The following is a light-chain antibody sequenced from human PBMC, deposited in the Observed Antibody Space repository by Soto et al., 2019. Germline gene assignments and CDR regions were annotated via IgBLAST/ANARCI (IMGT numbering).Light chain of an antibody. CDR1: SSDVGGYNY. J-gene: IGLJ1*01. V-gene: IGLV2-14*01. CDR2: DVS. CDR3: SSYTSSTTLYV. Sequence: QCALTQPASVSGSPGQSITISCTGTSSDVGGYNYVSWYQQHPGKAPKLMIYDVSSRPSGVSNRFSDSKSGNTASLTISGLQAEDEADYYCSSYTSSTTLYVFGTGTKVTVL.